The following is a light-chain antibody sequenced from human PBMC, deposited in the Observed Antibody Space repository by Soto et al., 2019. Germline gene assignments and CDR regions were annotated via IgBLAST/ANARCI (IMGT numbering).Light chain of an antibody. V-gene: IGLV2-14*01. J-gene: IGLJ1*01. CDR3: TSYTTSSTFV. Sequence: QSALTQPASVSGSPGQSITISCTGTRSDVGAYNYVSWYQKHPGKAPKLMISEVSNRPSGVSNRFSGSKSGNMASLTISGLQAEDEAEYYCTSYTTSSTFVFGTGTKVTVL. CDR2: EVS. CDR1: RSDVGAYNY.